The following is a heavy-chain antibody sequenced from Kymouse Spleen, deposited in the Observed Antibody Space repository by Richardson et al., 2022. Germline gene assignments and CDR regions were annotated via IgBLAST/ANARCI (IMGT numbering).Heavy chain of an antibody. D-gene: IGHD3-10*01. CDR3: AKDGGSGSYYNDDAFDI. J-gene: IGHJ3*02. CDR1: GFTFSSYG. V-gene: IGHV3-30*18. Sequence: QVQLVESGGGVVQPGRSLRLSCAASGFTFSSYGMHWVRQAPGKGLEWVAVISYDGSNKYYADSVKGRFTISRDNSKNTLYLQMNSLRAEDTAVYYCAKDGGSGSYYNDDAFDIWGQGTMVTVSS. CDR2: ISYDGSNK.